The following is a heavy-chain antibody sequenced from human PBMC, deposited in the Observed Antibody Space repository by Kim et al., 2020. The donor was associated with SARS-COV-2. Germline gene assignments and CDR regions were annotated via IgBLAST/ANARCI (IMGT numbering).Heavy chain of an antibody. J-gene: IGHJ4*02. CDR1: GYTLTELS. CDR2: FDPEDGET. CDR3: ATVFAIFGVVSRLDY. V-gene: IGHV1-24*01. D-gene: IGHD3-3*01. Sequence: ASVKVSCKVSGYTLTELSMHWVRQGPGKGPEWMGGFDPEDGETIYTQKFQGRVTLTEDTSKDTAYMELSSLRSEDTAVYYCATVFAIFGVVSRLDYWGQGTLVTVSS.